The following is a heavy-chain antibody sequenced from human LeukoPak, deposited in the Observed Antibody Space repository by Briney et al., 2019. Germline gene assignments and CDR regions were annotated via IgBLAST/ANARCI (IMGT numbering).Heavy chain of an antibody. CDR2: ISGSGGST. D-gene: IGHD3-10*01. Sequence: GSLRLSCAASGFTFSSYAMSWVRQASGKGLEWVSAISGSGGSTYYADSVKGRFTISRDNSKNTLYLQMNSLRAEDTAVYYCAKGQSMVRGVITDDAFDIWGQGTMVTVSS. J-gene: IGHJ3*02. CDR3: AKGQSMVRGVITDDAFDI. V-gene: IGHV3-23*01. CDR1: GFTFSSYA.